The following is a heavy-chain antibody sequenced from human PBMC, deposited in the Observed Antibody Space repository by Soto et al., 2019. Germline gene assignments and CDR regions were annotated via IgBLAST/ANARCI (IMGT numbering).Heavy chain of an antibody. CDR1: GGSISSGGYY. CDR3: ARANSYYDFWSGYYTDYYGMDV. D-gene: IGHD3-3*01. V-gene: IGHV4-31*03. Sequence: QVQLQESGPGLVKPSQTLSLTCTVSGGSISSGGYYWSWIRQHPGKGLEWIGYIYYSGSTYYNPSLTSRVTISLDTSKTQFSLKLSSVTAADTAVYYCARANSYYDFWSGYYTDYYGMDVWGQGTTVTVSS. J-gene: IGHJ6*02. CDR2: IYYSGST.